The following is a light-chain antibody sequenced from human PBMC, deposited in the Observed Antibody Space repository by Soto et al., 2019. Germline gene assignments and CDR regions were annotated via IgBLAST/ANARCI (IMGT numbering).Light chain of an antibody. V-gene: IGKV3-11*01. J-gene: IGKJ5*01. Sequence: EIVLTQCRATLSLSPGERSTISCRASQSVSRYLAWYRQKHGQAPRLLLYDASNRATGIPDRCSGSGSGTEFTLTISSLQSEDFSVYYGQQYNNWHPITFGQGTRLE. CDR3: QQYNNWHPIT. CDR2: DAS. CDR1: QSVSRY.